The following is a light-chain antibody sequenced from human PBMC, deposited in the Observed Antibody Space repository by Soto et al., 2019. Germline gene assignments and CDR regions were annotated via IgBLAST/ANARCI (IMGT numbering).Light chain of an antibody. J-gene: IGLJ1*01. V-gene: IGLV2-14*01. CDR2: DVS. Sequence: QSVLTQPASVSGSPGQSITISCTGTSSDVGGYNYVSWYQQHPGKAPKLMIYDVSNRPSGVSNRFSGSKSGNTASLTISGLQAEDEADYYCSPYTSSSTPSVFGTGTKVTV. CDR3: SPYTSSSTPSV. CDR1: SSDVGGYNY.